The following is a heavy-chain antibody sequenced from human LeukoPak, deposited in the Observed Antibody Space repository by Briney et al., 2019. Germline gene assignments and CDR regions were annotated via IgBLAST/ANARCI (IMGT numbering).Heavy chain of an antibody. CDR2: IYSGGST. CDR3: AKDNRIAVAGTGGRDYYYYGMDV. Sequence: GGSLRLSCAASGFTVSSYYMYWVRQAPGKGLEWVSFIYSGGSTYYADSVKGRFTISRDNSKNTLYLQMNSLRAEDTAVYYCAKDNRIAVAGTGGRDYYYYGMDVWGQGTTVTVSS. D-gene: IGHD6-19*01. V-gene: IGHV3-66*01. CDR1: GFTVSSYY. J-gene: IGHJ6*02.